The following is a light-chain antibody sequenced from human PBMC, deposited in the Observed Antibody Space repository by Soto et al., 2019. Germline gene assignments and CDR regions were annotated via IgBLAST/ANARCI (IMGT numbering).Light chain of an antibody. CDR2: AAT. J-gene: IGKJ3*01. V-gene: IGKV3-20*01. CDR1: QSIYINS. CDR3: QQYGDSPFA. Sequence: EIVLTQSPGTLSLSPGERATLSCRASQSIYINSLAWYQHKRGQAPRLLIYAATVRAAAVPDRFNGSGSGTDFALTISRLEPDDSAMYYCQQYGDSPFAFGPGTKLVVK.